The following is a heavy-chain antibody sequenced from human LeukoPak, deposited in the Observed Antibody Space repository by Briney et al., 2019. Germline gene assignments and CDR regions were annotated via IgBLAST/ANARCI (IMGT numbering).Heavy chain of an antibody. CDR3: ARVRGATVAHNWFDP. Sequence: KPSETLSLTCAVYGGSFSGYYWTWIRQPPGKGLEWIGEMNHSGSANYNPSLKSRVTISVDTSKNQCSLRLSSVTAADTAVYYCARVRGATVAHNWFDPWGQGTLVTVSS. CDR1: GGSFSGYY. V-gene: IGHV4-34*01. CDR2: MNHSGSA. D-gene: IGHD6-19*01. J-gene: IGHJ5*02.